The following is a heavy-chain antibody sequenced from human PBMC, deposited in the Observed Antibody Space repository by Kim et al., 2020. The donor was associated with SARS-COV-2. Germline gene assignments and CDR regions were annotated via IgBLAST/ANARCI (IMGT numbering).Heavy chain of an antibody. CDR3: ARGHGSGSYWVYYYYGMDV. Sequence: SETLSLTCAVYGGSFSGYYWSWIRQPPGKGLEWIGEINHSGSTNYNPSLKSRVTISVDTSKNQFSLKLSSVTAADTAVYYCARGHGSGSYWVYYYYGMDVWGQGTTVTVSS. J-gene: IGHJ6*02. CDR1: GGSFSGYY. V-gene: IGHV4-34*01. D-gene: IGHD3-10*01. CDR2: INHSGST.